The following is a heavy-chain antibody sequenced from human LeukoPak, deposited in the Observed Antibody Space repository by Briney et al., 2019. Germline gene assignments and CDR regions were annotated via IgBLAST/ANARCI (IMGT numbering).Heavy chain of an antibody. Sequence: SVKVSCKASGGTFSSYAISWVRQAPGQGLEWMGGIIPIFGTANYAQKFQGRVTITADRSTSTAYMELSSLRSEDMAVYYCARGVPGYSYGYDYYYMDVWGKGTTVTVSS. D-gene: IGHD5-18*01. CDR1: GGTFSSYA. CDR2: IIPIFGTA. J-gene: IGHJ6*03. CDR3: ARGVPGYSYGYDYYYMDV. V-gene: IGHV1-69*06.